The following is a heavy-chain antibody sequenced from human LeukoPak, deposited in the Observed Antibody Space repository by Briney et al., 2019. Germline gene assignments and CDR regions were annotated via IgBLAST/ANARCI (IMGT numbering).Heavy chain of an antibody. J-gene: IGHJ6*03. CDR2: IYYSGST. CDR3: ARDAGFEDYYYYYMDV. D-gene: IGHD3-10*01. CDR1: GGSISSSSYY. V-gene: IGHV4-39*07. Sequence: SETLSLTCTVSGGSISSSSYYWGWIRQPPGKGLEWIGSIYYSGSTYYNPSLKSRVTISVDTSKNQFSLKLSSVTAADTAVYYCARDAGFEDYYYYYMDVWGKGTTVTISS.